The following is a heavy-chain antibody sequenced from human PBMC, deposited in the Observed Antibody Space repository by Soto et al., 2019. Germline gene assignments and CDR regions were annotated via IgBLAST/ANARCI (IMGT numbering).Heavy chain of an antibody. J-gene: IGHJ4*02. CDR1: GFTFSSYA. CDR2: ISYDGSDK. Sequence: PGGSMRLSCAASGFTFSSYARHWVRQAPEKGLGWVALISYDGSDKDYADSVKGRFTISRDNSRNTLFLQMNSLRAEDTAVYYCARDYYKYYDSSGYYRSPAYWGQGTLVTVSS. V-gene: IGHV3-30-3*01. CDR3: ARDYYKYYDSSGYYRSPAY. D-gene: IGHD3-22*01.